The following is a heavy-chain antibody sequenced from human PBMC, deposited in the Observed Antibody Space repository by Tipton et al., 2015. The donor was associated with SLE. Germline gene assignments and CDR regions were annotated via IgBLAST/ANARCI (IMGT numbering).Heavy chain of an antibody. J-gene: IGHJ6*02. D-gene: IGHD2-15*01. Sequence: TLSLTCAVYGGSFSGYYWSWIRQPPGKGLGWIGEINHSGSTNYNPSLKSRVTISVNTSKNNFSLKLSAVTAADTAVYYCSRGEFVVVVSSSYFCFGMDGWGQETTGPGFS. V-gene: IGHV4-34*01. CDR2: INHSGST. CDR3: SRGEFVVVVSSSYFCFGMDG. CDR1: GGSFSGYY.